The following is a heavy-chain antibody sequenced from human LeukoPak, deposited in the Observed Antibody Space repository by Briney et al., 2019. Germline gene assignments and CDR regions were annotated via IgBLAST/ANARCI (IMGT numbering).Heavy chain of an antibody. D-gene: IGHD1-14*01. Sequence: GGSLRLSCAASRFXFSSYTINWVRQAPGKGLEWVSRITSTSSTIYYADSVKGRFTISRDNAENSLYLQMNSLRDEDTAVYYCARSAEFDYWGQGTLVTVSS. CDR2: ITSTSSTI. J-gene: IGHJ4*02. CDR1: RFXFSSYT. V-gene: IGHV3-48*02. CDR3: ARSAEFDY.